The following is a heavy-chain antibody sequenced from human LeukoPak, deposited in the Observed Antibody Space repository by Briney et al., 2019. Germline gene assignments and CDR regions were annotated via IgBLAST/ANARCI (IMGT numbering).Heavy chain of an antibody. CDR2: IIPIFGAA. D-gene: IGHD1-7*01. CDR3: ARGAGTSPIYY. CDR1: GGTISSHA. Sequence: ASVKVSCKASGGTISSHAISWVRQAPGQGLEWMGGIIPIFGAAKYAQKFQCRVTITTDESTSTAYMELSSLTTEDTAVYYCARGAGTSPIYYWGQGTLVTVSS. J-gene: IGHJ4*02. V-gene: IGHV1-69*05.